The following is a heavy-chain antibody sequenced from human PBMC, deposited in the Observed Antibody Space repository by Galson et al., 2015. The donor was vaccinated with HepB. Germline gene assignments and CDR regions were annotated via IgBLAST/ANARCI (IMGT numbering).Heavy chain of an antibody. D-gene: IGHD4-17*01. CDR3: ARDRDGDYITHYYMDV. V-gene: IGHV3-33*01. J-gene: IGHJ6*03. CDR2: IWYDGSNK. Sequence: SLRLSCAASGFTFSSYGMHWVRQAPGKGLEWVAVIWYDGSNKYYADSVKGRSTISRDNSKNTLYLQMNSLRAEDTAVYYCARDRDGDYITHYYMDVWGKGTTVTVSS. CDR1: GFTFSSYG.